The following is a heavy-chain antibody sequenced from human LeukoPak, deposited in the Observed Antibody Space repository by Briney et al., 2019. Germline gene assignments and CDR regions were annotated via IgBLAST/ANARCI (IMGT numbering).Heavy chain of an antibody. J-gene: IGHJ6*04. V-gene: IGHV3-13*01. CDR3: AELGITMIGGV. CDR1: GFTFSSYD. CDR2: IGIAGDT. D-gene: IGHD3-10*02. Sequence: GGSLRLSCAASGFTFSSYDMHWVRQATGKGLEWVSAIGIAGDTYYPGSVKGRFTISGENAKNSLYLQMNSLRAGDTAVYYCAELGITMIGGVWGKGTTVTISS.